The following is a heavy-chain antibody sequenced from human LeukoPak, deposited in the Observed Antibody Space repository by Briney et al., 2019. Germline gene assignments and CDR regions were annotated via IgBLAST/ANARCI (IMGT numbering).Heavy chain of an antibody. D-gene: IGHD6-25*01. CDR1: GGSISSYY. CDR2: IYYSGST. V-gene: IGHV4-59*08. Sequence: PSETLSLTCTVSGGSISSYYWSWIRQPPGKGLEWIGYIYYSGSTNYNPPLKSRVTTSVDTSKDQFSLKLCSVPAAGTAVYYCASPSSSSGRVWPNYFDYWGQGTLVSVCS. CDR3: ASPSSSSGRVWPNYFDY. J-gene: IGHJ4*02.